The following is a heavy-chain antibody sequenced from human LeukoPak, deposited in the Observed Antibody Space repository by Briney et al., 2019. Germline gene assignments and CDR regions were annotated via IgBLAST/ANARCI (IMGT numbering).Heavy chain of an antibody. CDR1: DFTFSNYW. J-gene: IGHJ4*02. Sequence: PGGSLRLSCAASDFTFSNYWMLWVRQAPGKGLVWVSRINNDGSNTNYADSVKGRFTISRDNAKNTLYLQMNSLRAENMAVYFCARDVDHAPDSWGQGTLVTVSS. V-gene: IGHV3-74*01. CDR2: INNDGSNT. D-gene: IGHD2-2*01. CDR3: ARDVDHAPDS.